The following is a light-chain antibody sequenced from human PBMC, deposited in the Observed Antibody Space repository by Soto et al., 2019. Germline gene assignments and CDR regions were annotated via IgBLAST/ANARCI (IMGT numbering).Light chain of an antibody. V-gene: IGKV1-5*01. Sequence: IPMTHSPSTLSGSVFHRVTITCRASQTISSWLAWYQQKPGKAPKLLIFAASTLVRGVPSRFSGRGSGTEFTLPISSLQADDYATFYCQQYHTDWTFGQGTKVDIK. J-gene: IGKJ1*01. CDR3: QQYHTDWT. CDR2: AAS. CDR1: QTISSW.